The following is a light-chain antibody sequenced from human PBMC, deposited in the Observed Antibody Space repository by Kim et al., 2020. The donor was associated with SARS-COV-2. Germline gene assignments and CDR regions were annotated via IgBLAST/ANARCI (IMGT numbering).Light chain of an antibody. CDR3: SSYSSSSPHV. V-gene: IGLV2-14*03. CDR2: DVT. J-gene: IGLJ1*01. CDR1: SSDVGAYNY. Sequence: QSALTQPDSVSGSPGQSVTISCAGTSSDVGAYNYVSWYQQHPGKAPKLMIYDVTNRPSGVSNRFSGSKSGNTASLSISGLQAEDEADYYCSSYSSSSPHVFVTGTKVTVL.